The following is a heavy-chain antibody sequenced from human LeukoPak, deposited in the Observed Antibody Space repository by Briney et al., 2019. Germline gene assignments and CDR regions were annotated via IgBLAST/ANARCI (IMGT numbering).Heavy chain of an antibody. CDR3: ARSSRLRGATVTDY. Sequence: GASVKVSCKASGGTFSSYAISWVRQAPGQGLEWMGRIIPILGIANYAQKFQGRVTITADKSTSTAYMELSSLRSEDTAVYYCARSSRLRGATVTDYWGQGTLVTVSS. D-gene: IGHD1-26*01. CDR2: IIPILGIA. V-gene: IGHV1-69*04. CDR1: GGTFSSYA. J-gene: IGHJ4*02.